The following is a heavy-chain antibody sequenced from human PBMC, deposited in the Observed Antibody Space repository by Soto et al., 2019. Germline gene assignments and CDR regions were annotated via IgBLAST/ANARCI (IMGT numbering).Heavy chain of an antibody. V-gene: IGHV3-21*01. CDR1: GFTFSACT. CDR3: ARDYPVLDSSSGDALDI. Sequence: EVQLVESGGGLVKPGGSLRLSCLASGFTFSACTMDWVRQAPGKGLEWVSSISSTGAYIYYAASVRGRFTISRDNAKNSRDLQMNSLGVEDMAVYYCARDYPVLDSSSGDALDIWGRGTVVTVSS. J-gene: IGHJ3*02. CDR2: ISSTGAYI. D-gene: IGHD6-6*01.